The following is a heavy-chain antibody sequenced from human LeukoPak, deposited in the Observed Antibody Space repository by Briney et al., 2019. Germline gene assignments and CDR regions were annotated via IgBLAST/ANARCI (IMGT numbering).Heavy chain of an antibody. CDR1: GFTFNTYN. J-gene: IGHJ6*03. D-gene: IGHD3-3*01. V-gene: IGHV3-48*01. CDR3: VRGSLASGVVVYYYYYLDV. Sequence: GGSLRLSCAASGFTFNTYNMNWVRQAPGMGLEWLSYISASRGITYYADSVKGRFTISRDNAKNSLYLQMNSLRAEDTAVYYCVRGSLASGVVVYYYYYLDVWGKGTTVTVSS. CDR2: ISASRGIT.